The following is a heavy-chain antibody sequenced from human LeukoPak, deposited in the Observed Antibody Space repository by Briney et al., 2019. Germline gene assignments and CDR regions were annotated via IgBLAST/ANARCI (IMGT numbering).Heavy chain of an antibody. CDR3: TRDIVYPQLEY. J-gene: IGHJ4*02. CDR2: IGKDGSEK. D-gene: IGHD2-15*01. CDR1: GFAFPNYW. V-gene: IGHV3-7*01. Sequence: GGSLRLSCAASGFAFPNYWMVWVRQAPGKGLEWVASIGKDGSEKSYVDSVKGRFTISRDNARNSLYLQMSSLRVEDTAVYYCTRDIVYPQLEYWGQGALVTVSS.